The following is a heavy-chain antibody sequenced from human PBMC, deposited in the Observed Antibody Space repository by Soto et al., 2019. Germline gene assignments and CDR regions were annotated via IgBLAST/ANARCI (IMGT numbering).Heavy chain of an antibody. V-gene: IGHV1-8*01. CDR3: ARGVVGYGDPLPIDY. CDR2: MNPNSGNT. J-gene: IGHJ4*02. Sequence: GASVKVSCKASGYTFTSYDINWVRQATGQGLEWMGWMNPNSGNTGYAQKFQGRVTMTKNTSISTAYMELSSLRSEDTSVYYCARGVVGYGDPLPIDYWGQGTLVTVSS. D-gene: IGHD4-17*01. CDR1: GYTFTSYD.